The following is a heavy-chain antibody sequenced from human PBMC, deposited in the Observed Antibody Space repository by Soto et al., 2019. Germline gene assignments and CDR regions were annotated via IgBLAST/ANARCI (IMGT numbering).Heavy chain of an antibody. J-gene: IGHJ5*02. Sequence: SETLSLTCTVSGGAVTVYEDYWTWIRQSPGKGLEWIGHISNSGSAGYKPSLKTRLSMSVDRSKNQFTLRLTSVTAADTAVFYCARHRARNGFDPWGQGTLVTVSS. D-gene: IGHD6-6*01. CDR2: ISNSGSA. CDR3: ARHRARNGFDP. V-gene: IGHV4-30-4*01. CDR1: GGAVTVYEDY.